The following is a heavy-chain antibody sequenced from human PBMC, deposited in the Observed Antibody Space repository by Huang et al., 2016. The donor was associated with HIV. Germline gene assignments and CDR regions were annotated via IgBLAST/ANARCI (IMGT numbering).Heavy chain of an antibody. Sequence: QVQLVESGGGVVQPGRSLRLSCAASGFTFSSYAMHWVRQAPGKVLEWVAVISYDGSNKYYADSVKGRFTISRDNSKNTLYLQMNSLRAEDTAVYYCARRAVSDYYYYMDVWGKGTTVTVSS. CDR2: ISYDGSNK. D-gene: IGHD4-4*01. CDR1: GFTFSSYA. J-gene: IGHJ6*03. CDR3: ARRAVSDYYYYMDV. V-gene: IGHV3-30*04.